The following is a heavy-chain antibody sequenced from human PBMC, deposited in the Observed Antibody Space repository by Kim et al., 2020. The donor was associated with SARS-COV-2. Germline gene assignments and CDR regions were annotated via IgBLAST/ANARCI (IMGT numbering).Heavy chain of an antibody. J-gene: IGHJ4*02. CDR2: INHSGST. CDR1: GGSFSGYY. Sequence: SETLSLTCAVYGGSFSGYYWSWIRQPPGKGLEWIGEINHSGSTNYNPSLKSRVTISVDTSKNQFSLKLSSVTAADTAVYYCARGRAFSITMIVVAKGCFDYWGQGTLVTVSS. D-gene: IGHD3-22*01. V-gene: IGHV4-34*01. CDR3: ARGRAFSITMIVVAKGCFDY.